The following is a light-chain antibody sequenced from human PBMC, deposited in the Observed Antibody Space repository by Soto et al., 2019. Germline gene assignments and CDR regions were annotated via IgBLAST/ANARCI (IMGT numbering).Light chain of an antibody. CDR3: SSYTSSSTYV. Sequence: QSALTQPASVSGSPGQSVTISCTGTSSDVGGYDYVSWYQHHPGKAPKLVIYDVTYRPSGVSDRFSGSKSANTASLTISWLQAEDEADYYCSSYTSSSTYVFGTGTKVTVL. J-gene: IGLJ1*01. V-gene: IGLV2-14*01. CDR2: DVT. CDR1: SSDVGGYDY.